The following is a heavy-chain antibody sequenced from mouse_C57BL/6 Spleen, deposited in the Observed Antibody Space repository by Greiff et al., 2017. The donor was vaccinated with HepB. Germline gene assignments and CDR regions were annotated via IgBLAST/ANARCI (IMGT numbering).Heavy chain of an antibody. V-gene: IGHV5-4*01. Sequence: EVQLVESGGGLVKPGGSLKLSCAASGFTFSSYAMSWVRQTPEKRLEWVATISDGGSYTYYPDNVKGRFTISRDNAKNNLYLQMSHLKSEDTAMYYCARGVDSSDYYAMDYWGQGTSVTVSS. D-gene: IGHD3-2*02. CDR2: ISDGGSYT. CDR3: ARGVDSSDYYAMDY. CDR1: GFTFSSYA. J-gene: IGHJ4*01.